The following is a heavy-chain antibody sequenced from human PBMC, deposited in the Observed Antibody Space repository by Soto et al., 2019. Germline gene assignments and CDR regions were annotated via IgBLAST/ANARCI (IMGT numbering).Heavy chain of an antibody. V-gene: IGHV3-9*01. D-gene: IGHD4-4*01. CDR1: GFSFQNYA. CDR3: VKDKLYSNYEQYFDH. Sequence: EVQLVESGGGLVQPGRSLRLSCAASGFSFQNYAMHWVRQAPGKGLEWVSGISWNRGTIGYADSVRGRFTISRDNAKNSLYLPMNSLRPEDTAFYYCVKDKLYSNYEQYFDHWGQGTLMTVSS. J-gene: IGHJ4*02. CDR2: ISWNRGTI.